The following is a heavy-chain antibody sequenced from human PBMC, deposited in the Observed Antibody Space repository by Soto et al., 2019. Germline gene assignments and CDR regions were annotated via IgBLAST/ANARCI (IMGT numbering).Heavy chain of an antibody. J-gene: IGHJ6*02. CDR1: GYTFTSYY. Sequence: SVKVSCKASGYTFTSYYMHWVRQAPGKGLEWMGGFDPDDGEANYAQKFQGRVTITADESTSTAYMELSSLRSEGTAVYYCARGHAGSYGYYYYYGMDVWGQGTTVTVSS. D-gene: IGHD5-18*01. V-gene: IGHV1-69*13. CDR2: FDPDDGEA. CDR3: ARGHAGSYGYYYYYGMDV.